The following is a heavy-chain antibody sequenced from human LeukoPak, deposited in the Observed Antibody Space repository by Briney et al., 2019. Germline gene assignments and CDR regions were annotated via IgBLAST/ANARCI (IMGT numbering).Heavy chain of an antibody. CDR2: IYYSGST. CDR3: ASGQGNRADY. J-gene: IGHJ4*02. CDR1: GGSISSNSYY. V-gene: IGHV4-39*01. Sequence: SETLSLTCTVSGGSISSNSYYWGWIRPPPGQGLGRVGSIYYSGSTYYNTSLKSRVTISVDTSKNQFSLKLSSVTAADTAVYYCASGQGNRADYWGQGTLVTVSS. D-gene: IGHD1-14*01.